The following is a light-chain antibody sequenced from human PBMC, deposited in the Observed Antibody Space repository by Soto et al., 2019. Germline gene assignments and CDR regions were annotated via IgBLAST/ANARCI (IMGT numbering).Light chain of an antibody. CDR3: QQYGSSPLT. V-gene: IGKV3-20*01. CDR1: QSVTSSY. Sequence: EIVLTQSPGTLSLSPGERATLTCRASQSVTSSYLAWYQQKPGQPPRLLMYGASSRATGIPDRFSGSGSGTDFTLTISRLEPEDFAVYYCQQYGSSPLTFGPGTKVEIK. CDR2: GAS. J-gene: IGKJ3*01.